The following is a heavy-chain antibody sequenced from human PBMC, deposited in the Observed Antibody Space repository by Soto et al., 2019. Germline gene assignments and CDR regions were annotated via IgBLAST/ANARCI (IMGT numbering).Heavy chain of an antibody. V-gene: IGHV3-64D*08. D-gene: IGHD3-10*01. Sequence: GGSLRLSCSASEFTFSNFAMHRVRQAPGKGLEYVSAISSNGYNTYYADSVRGRFTISRDNSKNTLYLQMNGLSTEDTAVYYCVRGGLIWPSGDYWGQGTLVTVSS. CDR3: VRGGLIWPSGDY. J-gene: IGHJ4*02. CDR2: ISSNGYNT. CDR1: EFTFSNFA.